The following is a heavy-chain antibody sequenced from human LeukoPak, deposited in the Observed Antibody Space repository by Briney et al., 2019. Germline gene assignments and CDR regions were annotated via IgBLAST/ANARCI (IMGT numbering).Heavy chain of an antibody. CDR3: ASETGYCSGGSCYNWFDP. J-gene: IGHJ5*02. D-gene: IGHD2-15*01. CDR2: INAGNGNT. Sequence: GASVKVSCKASGYTFTSYAMHWVRQAPGQRLEWMGWINAGNGNTKYSQEFQGRVTITRDTSASTAYMELSSLRSEDMAVYYCASETGYCSGGSCYNWFDPWGQGTLVTVSS. CDR1: GYTFTSYA. V-gene: IGHV1-3*03.